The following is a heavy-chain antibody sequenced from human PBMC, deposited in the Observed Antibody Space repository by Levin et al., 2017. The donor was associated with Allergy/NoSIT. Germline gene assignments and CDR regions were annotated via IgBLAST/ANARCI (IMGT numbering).Heavy chain of an antibody. CDR2: IYHSGST. CDR3: AREKGELIQYCSGGSCYSKAYYYYYYMDV. CDR1: GGSISSGGYS. V-gene: IGHV4-30-2*01. J-gene: IGHJ6*03. D-gene: IGHD2-15*01. Sequence: SETLSLTCAVSGGSISSGGYSWSWIRQPPGKGLEWIGYIYHSGSTYYNPSLKSRVTISVDRSQNQFSLKLSSVTAADTAVYYCAREKGELIQYCSGGSCYSKAYYYYYYMDVWGKGTTVTVSS.